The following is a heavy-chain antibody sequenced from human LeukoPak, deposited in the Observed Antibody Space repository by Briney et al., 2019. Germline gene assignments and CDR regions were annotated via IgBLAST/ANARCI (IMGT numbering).Heavy chain of an antibody. Sequence: ASVKVSCKASGYTFTGYYMHWVRQAPGQGLEWMGWINPNSGGTNYAQKFQGRVTMTRDTSISTAYMELSRLRSDDTAVYYCARRVERYQLLLGGWFDPWGQGTLVTVSS. J-gene: IGHJ5*02. D-gene: IGHD2-2*01. CDR1: GYTFTGYY. CDR3: ARRVERYQLLLGGWFDP. CDR2: INPNSGGT. V-gene: IGHV1-2*02.